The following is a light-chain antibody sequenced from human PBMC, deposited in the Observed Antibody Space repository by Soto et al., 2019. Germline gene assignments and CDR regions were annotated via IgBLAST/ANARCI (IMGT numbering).Light chain of an antibody. CDR3: SSYAGSNFVV. CDR1: SSDVGGYNY. Sequence: QSALTQPPSASGSPGQSVTISCTGTSSDVGGYNYVSWYQQHPGKAPKLMIYEVTKRPSGGPDRFSGSKSDNTASLTVSGLQAEDEAGYYCSSYAGSNFVVFGGGTKLTVL. J-gene: IGLJ2*01. CDR2: EVT. V-gene: IGLV2-8*01.